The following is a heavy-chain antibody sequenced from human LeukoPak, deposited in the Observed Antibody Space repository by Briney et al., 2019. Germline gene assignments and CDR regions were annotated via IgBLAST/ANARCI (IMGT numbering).Heavy chain of an antibody. CDR3: ATYSSSNGREFQY. D-gene: IGHD2-2*01. CDR2: ISSSSSTI. J-gene: IGHJ1*01. V-gene: IGHV3-48*01. CDR1: GFTFSTYS. Sequence: GGSLRLSCAASGFTFSTYSMNWVRQAPGKGLEWVSYISSSSSTIYYADSVKGRFTISRDNAKNSLYLQMNSLRAEDTAVYYCATYSSSNGREFQYWGQGTLVTVSS.